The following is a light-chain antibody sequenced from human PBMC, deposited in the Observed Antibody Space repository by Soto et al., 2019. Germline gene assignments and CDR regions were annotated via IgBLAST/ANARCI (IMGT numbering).Light chain of an antibody. CDR1: SSDVGGYNY. J-gene: IGLJ1*01. CDR3: SSYTSGSLYV. V-gene: IGLV2-14*01. Sequence: QSVLTQPASVSGSPGQSIAISFTGTSSDVGGYNYVSWYQQHPGKAPKVMIYDVSNRPSGVSDRFSGSKSGNTASLTISGLQADDEADYYCSSYTSGSLYVFGTGTKVTVL. CDR2: DVS.